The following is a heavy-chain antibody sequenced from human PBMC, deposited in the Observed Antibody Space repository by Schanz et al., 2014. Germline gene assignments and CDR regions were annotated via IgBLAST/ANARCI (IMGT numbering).Heavy chain of an antibody. V-gene: IGHV1-69*04. Sequence: QVQLVQSGVEVKRPGASVRVSCKASGGTFSSYTINWVRQAPGQGLEWMGRIIPILGITNVAQTFQDRVTITADKSTSTAYMELSSLRSEDTAVYYCARDGEAAAGCDYWGQGTLVTVSS. CDR1: GGTFSSYT. CDR3: ARDGEAAAGCDY. CDR2: IIPILGIT. D-gene: IGHD6-13*01. J-gene: IGHJ4*02.